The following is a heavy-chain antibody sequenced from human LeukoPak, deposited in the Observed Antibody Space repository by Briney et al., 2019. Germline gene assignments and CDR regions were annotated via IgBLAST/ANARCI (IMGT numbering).Heavy chain of an antibody. D-gene: IGHD2-2*01. Sequence: PSETLSLTCTVSGGSISGGSQYWGWIRRLPGKGLEWIGSINYSGGTYYNPSLKSRVTISIDTSKNHFSLKLNSVTAADTAVYYCARLVRYCSSTSCYPFDYWGQGTLVTVSS. CDR3: ARLVRYCSSTSCYPFDY. CDR2: INYSGGT. V-gene: IGHV4-39*01. CDR1: GGSISGGSQY. J-gene: IGHJ4*02.